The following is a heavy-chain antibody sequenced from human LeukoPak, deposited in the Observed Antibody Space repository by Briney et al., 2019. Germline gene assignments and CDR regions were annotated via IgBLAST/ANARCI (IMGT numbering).Heavy chain of an antibody. J-gene: IGHJ4*02. CDR2: INHSGST. CDR3: AKPDYGDYNAY. V-gene: IGHV4-39*07. Sequence: SETLSLTCTVSSGFISSSSYYWGCIRQPPGKGLEWIGEINHSGSTNYNPSLKSRVTISVDTSKNQFSLKLSSVTAADTAVYYCAKPDYGDYNAYWGQGTLVTVSS. CDR1: SGFISSSSYY. D-gene: IGHD4-17*01.